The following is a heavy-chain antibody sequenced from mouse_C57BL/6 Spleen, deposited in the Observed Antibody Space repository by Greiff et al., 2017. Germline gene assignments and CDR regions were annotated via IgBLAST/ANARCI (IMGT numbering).Heavy chain of an antibody. Sequence: VQLQQSGAELVRPGASVKLSCTASGFNIKDYYMHWVKQRPEQGLEWIGRIDPEDGDTEYAPKFQGKATMTADTSSNTAYLQLSSLTAEDTAVYYCTTASYSNYYWYFDVWGTGTTVTVSS. J-gene: IGHJ1*03. D-gene: IGHD2-5*01. CDR2: IDPEDGDT. CDR1: GFNIKDYY. V-gene: IGHV14-1*01. CDR3: TTASYSNYYWYFDV.